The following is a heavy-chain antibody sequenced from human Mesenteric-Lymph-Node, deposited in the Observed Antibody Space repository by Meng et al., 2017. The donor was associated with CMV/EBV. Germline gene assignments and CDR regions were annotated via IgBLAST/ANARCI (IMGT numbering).Heavy chain of an antibody. CDR2: ITAGGTYI. CDR1: GFTFSTYS. Sequence: GESLKISCAATGFTFSTYSMNWVRQAPGKGLEWVSSITAGGTYIYYADSVKGRFTISRDNAKNSLYLQMNSLSAEDTAVYYCARDISSDYWGQGTLVTVSS. V-gene: IGHV3-21*01. J-gene: IGHJ4*02. CDR3: ARDISSDY. D-gene: IGHD2-2*01.